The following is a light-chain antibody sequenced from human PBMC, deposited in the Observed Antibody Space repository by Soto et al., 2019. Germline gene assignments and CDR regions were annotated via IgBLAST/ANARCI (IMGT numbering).Light chain of an antibody. CDR3: QYYGHSPPVT. V-gene: IGKV3-20*01. J-gene: IGKJ4*01. Sequence: EIVMTQSPATLSVSPGERATLSCRASQSVSSNLAWYQQKPGQAPRLLIYGASSRATGTPDRFSGSGSGTDFTLTISRLEPEDFVVYYCQYYGHSPPVTFGGGTKVDIK. CDR2: GAS. CDR1: QSVSSN.